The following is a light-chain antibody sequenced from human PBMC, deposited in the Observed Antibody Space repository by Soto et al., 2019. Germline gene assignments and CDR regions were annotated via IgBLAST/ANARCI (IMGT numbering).Light chain of an antibody. J-gene: IGLJ1*01. Sequence: QSALTQPASVYGSPGQSITISCNGTSSDVGGYNYVSWYQQHPGKAPKLMIYDVSNRPSGVSNRFSGSKSGNTASLTISGLQAEDEADYYCSSYTSSSTYVFGTGTKVTVL. CDR3: SSYTSSSTYV. CDR1: SSDVGGYNY. CDR2: DVS. V-gene: IGLV2-14*03.